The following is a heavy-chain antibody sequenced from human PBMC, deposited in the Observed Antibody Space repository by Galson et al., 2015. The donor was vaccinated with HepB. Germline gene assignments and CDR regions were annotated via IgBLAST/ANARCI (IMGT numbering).Heavy chain of an antibody. CDR2: IYYSGST. V-gene: IGHV4-59*01. J-gene: IGHJ6*03. CDR3: ARGNYYYYYMDV. Sequence: LSLTCTVSGGSISSYYWSWIRQPPGKGLEWIGYIYYSGSTNYNPSLKSRVTISVDTSKNQFSLKLSSVTAADTAVYYCARGNYYYYYMDVWGKGTTVTVSS. CDR1: GGSISSYY.